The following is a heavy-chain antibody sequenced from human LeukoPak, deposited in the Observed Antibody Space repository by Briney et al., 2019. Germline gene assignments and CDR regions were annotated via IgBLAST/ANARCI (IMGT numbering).Heavy chain of an antibody. CDR2: MNEDGSGT. CDR3: ATVFDY. CDR1: GFTLSSNW. V-gene: IGHV3-74*01. J-gene: IGHJ4*02. Sequence: GGSLRLSCAVSGFTLSSNWMHWVRQAPGKGLEWVSRMNEDGSGTGYADSVKGRFTISRDNAKNTVYLQMNSLRAEDSAVYYCATVFDYWGQGTLVTVSS.